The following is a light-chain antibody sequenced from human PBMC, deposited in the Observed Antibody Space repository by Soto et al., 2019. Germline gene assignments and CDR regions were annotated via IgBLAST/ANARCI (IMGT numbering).Light chain of an antibody. CDR2: LGS. CDR3: MQPLLPSLT. J-gene: IGKJ4*01. Sequence: DIVMTQSPLSLPVTPGEPASISCRSSQSLLHSNGYNYLDWYLQKPGQSPQLLIYLGSNRASGVPYRYRGSGSGTDFTLKISRVETDDVGFCYCMQPLLPSLTFGIGTTVEIE. CDR1: QSLLHSNGYNY. V-gene: IGKV2-28*01.